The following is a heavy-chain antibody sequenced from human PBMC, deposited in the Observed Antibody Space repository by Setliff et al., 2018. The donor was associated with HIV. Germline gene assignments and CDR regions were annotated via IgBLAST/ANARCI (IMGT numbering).Heavy chain of an antibody. J-gene: IGHJ5*02. CDR2: IYSSGST. V-gene: IGHV4-4*09. D-gene: IGHD5-18*01. CDR3: ARDGRYSSGYNWFDP. Sequence: SETLSLTCTVSGGSISSYYWSWIRQPPGKGLEWLGHIYSSGSTNYNPSLKSRVTISVDTSKNQFSLKLASVTAADTAVYFCARDGRYSSGYNWFDPWGQGTLVTVSS. CDR1: GGSISSYY.